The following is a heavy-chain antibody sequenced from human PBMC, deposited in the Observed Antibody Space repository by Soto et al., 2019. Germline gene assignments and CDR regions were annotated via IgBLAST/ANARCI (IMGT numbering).Heavy chain of an antibody. D-gene: IGHD1-1*01. J-gene: IGHJ4*02. CDR1: GFTFGSYA. CDR2: ITSSGDST. V-gene: IGHV3-23*01. CDR3: TTGPLRSGDY. Sequence: VHLLESGGGLVQPGGSLRLSCAASGFTFGSYAMSWVRQAPGKGLEWVSAITSSGDSTYFADSVKGRFTISRDNSKNTLYLQLNSLRAEDTAIYYCTTGPLRSGDYWGQGTLVTVSS.